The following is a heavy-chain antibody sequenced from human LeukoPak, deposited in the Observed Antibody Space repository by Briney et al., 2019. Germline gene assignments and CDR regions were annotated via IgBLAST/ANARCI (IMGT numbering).Heavy chain of an antibody. CDR1: GFTVSSNY. Sequence: PGGSLRLSCAASGFTVSSNYMSWVRQAPGKGLEWVSVIYSGGSTYYADSVKGRFTISRHNSKNTLYLQMNSLRAEDTAVYYCAREGRSGELPHYYYGMDVWGQGTTVTVSS. D-gene: IGHD3-10*01. CDR2: IYSGGST. V-gene: IGHV3-53*04. J-gene: IGHJ6*02. CDR3: AREGRSGELPHYYYGMDV.